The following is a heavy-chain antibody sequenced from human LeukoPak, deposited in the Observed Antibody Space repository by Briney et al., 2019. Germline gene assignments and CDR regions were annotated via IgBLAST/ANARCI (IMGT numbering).Heavy chain of an antibody. CDR1: GFTVSSNY. J-gene: IGHJ4*02. CDR3: ARGQGGYSDYDFLYYFDY. D-gene: IGHD5-12*01. Sequence: GGSLRLSCAASGFTVSSNYMSWVRQAPGKGLEWVSVIYSGGSTYYADSVKGRFTISRDNSKNTLYLQMNSLRAEDTAVYYCARGQGGYSDYDFLYYFDYWGQGTLVTVSS. CDR2: IYSGGST. V-gene: IGHV3-66*02.